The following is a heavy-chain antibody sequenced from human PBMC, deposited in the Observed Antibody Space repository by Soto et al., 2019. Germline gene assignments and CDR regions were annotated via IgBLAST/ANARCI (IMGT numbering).Heavy chain of an antibody. CDR1: GYPFSSYG. Sequence: QVHLVQSAAEVKKPGASVTVSCKASGYPFSSYGITWVRQAPGQGLEWMGWTSAFYGNSTYSEKFQGRVTMTIDTSTSTAYMDLTSLKSDDTAVYYYARLVVAGSPLDYWGQGTLVTVSS. D-gene: IGHD2-15*01. CDR2: TSAFYGNS. J-gene: IGHJ4*02. V-gene: IGHV1-18*04. CDR3: ARLVVAGSPLDY.